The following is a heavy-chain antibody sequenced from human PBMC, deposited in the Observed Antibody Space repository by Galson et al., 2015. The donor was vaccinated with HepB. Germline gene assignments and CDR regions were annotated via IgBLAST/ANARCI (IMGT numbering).Heavy chain of an antibody. Sequence: SVKVSCKASGGTFSRYAISWVRQAPGQGLEWMGGIIPIFGTANYAQKFQGRVTITADESTSTAYMELSSLRSEDTAVYYCARATTVTTSYPYTYYYYYGMDVWGQGTTVTVSS. CDR2: IIPIFGTA. CDR3: ARATTVTTSYPYTYYYYYGMDV. D-gene: IGHD4-17*01. CDR1: GGTFSRYA. V-gene: IGHV1-69*13. J-gene: IGHJ6*02.